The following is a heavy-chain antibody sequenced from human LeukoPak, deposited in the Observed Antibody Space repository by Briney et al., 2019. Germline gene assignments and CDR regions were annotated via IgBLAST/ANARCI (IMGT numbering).Heavy chain of an antibody. CDR1: GFIFSSYA. CDR2: TSDTGGYT. J-gene: IGHJ4*02. Sequence: GGSLRLSCAASGFIFSSYAMSWVRQAPGKGLEWVSTTSDTGGYTYYADSVKGRFTISRDNSKNTLYLQMESLRAEDTAVYYCAKVVEVDYWGQGTLVTVSS. CDR3: AKVVEVDY. D-gene: IGHD2-15*01. V-gene: IGHV3-23*01.